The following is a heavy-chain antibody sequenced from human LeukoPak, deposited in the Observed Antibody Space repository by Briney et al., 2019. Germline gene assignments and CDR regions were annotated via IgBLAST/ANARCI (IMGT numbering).Heavy chain of an antibody. V-gene: IGHV1-8*01. CDR2: MNPNSGNT. D-gene: IGHD2-8*01. Sequence: ASVKVSCKASGYTFTSYDINWVRQATGQGLEWMGWMNPNSGNTGYAQKFQGRVTMTRNTSISTAYMELSSLRSEDTAVYYCARGISRRAPWSYWGQGTLVTVFS. CDR3: ARGISRRAPWSY. CDR1: GYTFTSYD. J-gene: IGHJ4*02.